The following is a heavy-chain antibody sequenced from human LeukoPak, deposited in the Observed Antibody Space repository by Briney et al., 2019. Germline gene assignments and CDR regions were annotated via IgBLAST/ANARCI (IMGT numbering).Heavy chain of an antibody. CDR2: ISYDGSNK. D-gene: IGHD1-26*01. CDR1: GFAFSSFA. J-gene: IGHJ4*02. CDR3: AKDRVGTFDY. V-gene: IGHV3-30-3*01. Sequence: GGSLRLSCAASGFAFSSFAMHWVRQAPGKGLEWVAVISYDGSNKYYADSVKGRFTISRDNSKNTLYLQMNSLRAEDTAVYYCAKDRVGTFDYWGQGTLVTVSS.